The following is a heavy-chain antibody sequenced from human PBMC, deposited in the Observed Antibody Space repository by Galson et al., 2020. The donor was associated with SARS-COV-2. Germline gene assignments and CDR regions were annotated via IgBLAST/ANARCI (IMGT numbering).Heavy chain of an antibody. CDR2: INRNSGNT. Sequence: ASAKFSCKAAGYTFTSYDINWVRQATGQGLEWMGWINRNSGNTGCAQKFQGRVTMTRDTSISTDYMELSSLTSEDTAVYYCASLLSLPWVQIWLPNYGLDVWGQGTTVTVSS. CDR3: ASLLSLPWVQIWLPNYGLDV. D-gene: IGHD5-18*01. J-gene: IGHJ6*02. V-gene: IGHV1-8*01. CDR1: GYTFTSYD.